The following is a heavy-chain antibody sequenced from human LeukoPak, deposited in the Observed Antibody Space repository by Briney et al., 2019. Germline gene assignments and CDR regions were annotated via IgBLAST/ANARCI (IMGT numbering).Heavy chain of an antibody. D-gene: IGHD5-18*01. V-gene: IGHV3-21*01. J-gene: IGHJ4*02. CDR1: GFTFSSYS. Sequence: PGGSLRLSCAASGFTFSSYSMNWVRQAPGKGLEWVSSISSSSSYIYYADSVKGRFTISRDNAKNSLYLQMNSLRAEDTAVYYCAREGGYSYNFDYWGQGTLVTVSS. CDR2: ISSSSSYI. CDR3: AREGGYSYNFDY.